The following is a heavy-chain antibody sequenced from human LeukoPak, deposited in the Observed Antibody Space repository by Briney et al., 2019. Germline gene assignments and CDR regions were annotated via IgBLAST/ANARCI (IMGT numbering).Heavy chain of an antibody. Sequence: PGGSLRLSCAASGFTFSSYSMNWVRQAPGQGLEWVSYISSSSSTIYYVDSVKGRFTISRDNAKNSLYLQMNSLRAEDTAVYYCARDSDGYWGQGTLVTVSS. CDR2: ISSSSSTI. J-gene: IGHJ4*02. CDR3: ARDSDGY. CDR1: GFTFSSYS. V-gene: IGHV3-48*01. D-gene: IGHD1-26*01.